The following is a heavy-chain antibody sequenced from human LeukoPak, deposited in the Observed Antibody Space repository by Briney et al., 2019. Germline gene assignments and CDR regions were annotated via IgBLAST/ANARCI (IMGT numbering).Heavy chain of an antibody. D-gene: IGHD1-1*01. CDR2: IYYSGST. Sequence: SQTLSLTCTVSGDSISTGGYYWTWIRQPPGKGLEWIGYIYYSGSTDYNPSLRSRLDISIDTSKNQFSLKLTSVTAADTAVYYCAREIIGTVMGFDTWGPGTVVTVSS. J-gene: IGHJ5*02. V-gene: IGHV4-31*03. CDR1: GDSISTGGYY. CDR3: AREIIGTVMGFDT.